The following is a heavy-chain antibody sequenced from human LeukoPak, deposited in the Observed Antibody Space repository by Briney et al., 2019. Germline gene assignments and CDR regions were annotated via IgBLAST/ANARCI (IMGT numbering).Heavy chain of an antibody. V-gene: IGHV1-18*01. CDR1: GHTFASYG. CDR2: ISSYNGNT. D-gene: IGHD3-9*01. J-gene: IGHJ6*02. CDR3: ARDAHPGDFDWLSDYSYYYGMDV. Sequence: ASVKVSCKASGHTFASYGISWVRQAPGQGLEWMGWISSYNGNTYYAQKLQGRVTVTTDTSTSTAYMELRSLRSDDTAVYYCARDAHPGDFDWLSDYSYYYGMDVWGQGTTVSVSS.